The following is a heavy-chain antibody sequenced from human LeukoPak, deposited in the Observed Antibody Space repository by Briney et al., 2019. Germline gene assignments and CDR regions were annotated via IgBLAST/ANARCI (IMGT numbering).Heavy chain of an antibody. Sequence: ASAKVSCKASGYTFTAFHLHWVRQAPGQGLEWIGILYSSGDTRIHAQNFQGRAIMTRDTSTTTFYIELSSLGSDDTAVYYCARETPDAYCFDYWGQGTLVTVSS. CDR3: ARETPDAYCFDY. J-gene: IGHJ4*02. CDR2: LYSSGDTR. V-gene: IGHV1-46*01. CDR1: GYTFTAFH. D-gene: IGHD1-14*01.